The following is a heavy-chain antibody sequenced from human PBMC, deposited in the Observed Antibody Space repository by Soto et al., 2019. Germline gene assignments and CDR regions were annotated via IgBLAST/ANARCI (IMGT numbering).Heavy chain of an antibody. CDR3: ARVSDYDSSGYYSVFPDY. CDR2: IIPIFGTA. V-gene: IGHV1-69*06. CDR1: GGTFSSYA. Sequence: SVKVSCKASGGTFSSYAIRWVRQAPGQGLEWMGGIIPIFGTANYAQKFQGRVTITADKSTSTAYMELSSLRSEDTAVYYCARVSDYDSSGYYSVFPDYWGQGTLVTVYS. J-gene: IGHJ4*02. D-gene: IGHD3-22*01.